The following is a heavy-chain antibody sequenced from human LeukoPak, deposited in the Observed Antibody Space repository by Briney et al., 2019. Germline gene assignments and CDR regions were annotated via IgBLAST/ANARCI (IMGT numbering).Heavy chain of an antibody. Sequence: SETLSLTCTVSGGSISTYYWGWIRQPPGKGLEWIAYVSDIGSINYNPSLKSRVTISLDTSKNQLSLKLSSVTAADTAVYYCATGVTIFGVAPNWFDPWGQGTLVTVSS. CDR2: VSDIGSI. V-gene: IGHV4-59*08. CDR1: GGSISTYY. J-gene: IGHJ5*02. CDR3: ATGVTIFGVAPNWFDP. D-gene: IGHD3-3*01.